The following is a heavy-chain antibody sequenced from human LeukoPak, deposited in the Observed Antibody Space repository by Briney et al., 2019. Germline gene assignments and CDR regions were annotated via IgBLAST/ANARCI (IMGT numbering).Heavy chain of an antibody. V-gene: IGHV1-2*02. Sequence: ASVKVSCKASGYIFTSYYMHWVRQAPGQGLEWMGWINPNSGGTNYAQKFQGRVTMTRDTSISTAYMELSRLRSDDTAVYYCARDYSSGWCWFDPWGQGTLVTVSS. J-gene: IGHJ5*02. CDR3: ARDYSSGWCWFDP. CDR2: INPNSGGT. CDR1: GYIFTSYY. D-gene: IGHD6-19*01.